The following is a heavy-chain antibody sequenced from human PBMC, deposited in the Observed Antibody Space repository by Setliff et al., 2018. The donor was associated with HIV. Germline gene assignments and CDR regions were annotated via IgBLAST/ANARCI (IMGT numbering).Heavy chain of an antibody. CDR1: GFTFSSHG. D-gene: IGHD2-2*01. V-gene: IGHV3-21*01. CDR3: ARERGYCSSISCIAYYYYMDV. CDR2: ISGSSNI. Sequence: LRLSCAASGFTFSSHGMTWVRQAPGKGLEWVSSISGSSNIYYADSVKGRFTISRDNAKNSVYLQMNSLRVDDTAVYYCARERGYCSSISCIAYYYYMDVWGKGTTVTV. J-gene: IGHJ6*03.